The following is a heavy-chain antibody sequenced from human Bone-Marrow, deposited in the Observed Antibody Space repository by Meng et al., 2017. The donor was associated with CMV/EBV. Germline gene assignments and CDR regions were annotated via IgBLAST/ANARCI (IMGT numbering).Heavy chain of an antibody. J-gene: IGHJ4*02. CDR3: ARGIGAPDY. V-gene: IGHV3-23*01. CDR1: RFTFNNYA. Sequence: LILSCATSRFTFNNYAMSWVRQAPGKGLEWVSAITDSGFGTFYADSVKGRFTISRDNSKSTLYLQMSSLRAEDTAVYYCARGIGAPDYWGQGTLVTVSS. D-gene: IGHD3-10*01. CDR2: ITDSGFGT.